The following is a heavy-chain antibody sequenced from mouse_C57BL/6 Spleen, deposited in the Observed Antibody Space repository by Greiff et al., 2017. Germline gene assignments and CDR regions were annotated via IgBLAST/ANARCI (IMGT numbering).Heavy chain of an antibody. CDR3: ARGPVVARSYAMDY. Sequence: VQLQQPGAELVKPGASVKLSCKASGYTFTSYWMHWVKQRPGQGLEWIGMIHPNSGSTNYNQKFKGKSTLTVDKSSSTAYMQLSSLTSEDSAVYDCARGPVVARSYAMDYWGQGTSVTVSS. V-gene: IGHV1-64*01. J-gene: IGHJ4*01. CDR2: IHPNSGST. CDR1: GYTFTSYW. D-gene: IGHD1-1*01.